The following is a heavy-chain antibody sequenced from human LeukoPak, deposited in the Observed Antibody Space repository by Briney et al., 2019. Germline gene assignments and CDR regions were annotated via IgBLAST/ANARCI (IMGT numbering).Heavy chain of an antibody. D-gene: IGHD5-18*01. CDR2: ITSSSDYI. CDR3: AREFKSGYGMWA. J-gene: IGHJ5*02. Sequence: PGGSLRLSCTASGFTFSSYSMNWVRQAPGKGLEWVSSITSSSDYIYYADSVKGRFTISRDNAANSLHLQMNSLRADDTAVYYCAREFKSGYGMWAWGQGTLVTVSS. V-gene: IGHV3-21*01. CDR1: GFTFSSYS.